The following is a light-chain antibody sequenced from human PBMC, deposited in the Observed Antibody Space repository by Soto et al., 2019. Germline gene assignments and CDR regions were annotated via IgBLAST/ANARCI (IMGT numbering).Light chain of an antibody. CDR1: SSDVGTYKY. Sequence: QSALTQPASVSASPGQSITISCTGTSSDVGTYKYVSWYQHHPGKAPKLMIYDVSNRPSGVSDRFSGPKSGNTASLIISGLQTEDEADYYCSSYTSSSTLVFGGGTKVTVL. V-gene: IGLV2-14*03. J-gene: IGLJ2*01. CDR3: SSYTSSSTLV. CDR2: DVS.